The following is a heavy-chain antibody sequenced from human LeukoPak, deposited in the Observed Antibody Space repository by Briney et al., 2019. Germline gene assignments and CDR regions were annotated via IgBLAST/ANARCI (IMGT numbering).Heavy chain of an antibody. V-gene: IGHV2-26*01. CDR2: IFSNDEK. Sequence: SGPVLVKPTETLTPTCTVSGFSLSHARMGVGWIRQPPGKALEWLAQIFSNDEKSYSTSLKSRLTISKDTSKCQVVLTMTRMDPVDTATYYCARILHTGYGDYALFDYWGQGTLVTVSS. CDR3: ARILHTGYGDYALFDY. D-gene: IGHD4-17*01. J-gene: IGHJ4*02. CDR1: GFSLSHARMG.